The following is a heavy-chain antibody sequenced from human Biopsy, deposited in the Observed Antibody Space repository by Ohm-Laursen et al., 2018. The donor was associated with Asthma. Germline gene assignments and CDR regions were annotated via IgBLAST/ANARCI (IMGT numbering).Heavy chain of an antibody. CDR3: ARDSGYYYGSGTYSGGFSLEY. CDR1: GFSFSNFG. J-gene: IGHJ4*02. V-gene: IGHV3-30*03. Sequence: RSLRLSCTASGFSFSNFGMHWVRQAPGKGLEWVAVIAYDGSDKFYADSVKGRFSISRDNSKNTLYLEMNSLRAEDTARYYCARDSGYYYGSGTYSGGFSLEYWGQGTLVTVSS. CDR2: IAYDGSDK. D-gene: IGHD3-10*01.